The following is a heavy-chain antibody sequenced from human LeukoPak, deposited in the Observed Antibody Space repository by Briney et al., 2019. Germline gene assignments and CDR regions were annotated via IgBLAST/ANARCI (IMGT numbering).Heavy chain of an antibody. J-gene: IGHJ4*02. CDR3: VRVRGYSYGSRGYFDY. Sequence: SETLSLTCAVYGGSFSGYYWSWIRQPPGKGLEWIGEINHSGSTNYNPSLKSRVTISVDTSKNQFSLKLSSVTAADTAVYYCVRVRGYSYGSRGYFDYWGQGTLVTVSS. CDR2: INHSGST. V-gene: IGHV4-34*01. CDR1: GGSFSGYY. D-gene: IGHD5-18*01.